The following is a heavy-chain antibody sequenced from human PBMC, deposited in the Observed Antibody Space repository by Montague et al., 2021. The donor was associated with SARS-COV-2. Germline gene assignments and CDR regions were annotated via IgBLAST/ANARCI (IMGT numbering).Heavy chain of an antibody. V-gene: IGHV3-23*01. Sequence: SLRLSCAASGFTFSYYAMSWVRQAPGKGPEWVSTISGSGGTTYYADSVKGRFTISRDNSKNTLYLRMNSLRAEDTAVYYCAKAHYYDSSGYYFWGQGTLVTVSS. CDR1: GFTFSYYA. D-gene: IGHD3-22*01. CDR2: ISGSGGTT. J-gene: IGHJ4*02. CDR3: AKAHYYDSSGYYF.